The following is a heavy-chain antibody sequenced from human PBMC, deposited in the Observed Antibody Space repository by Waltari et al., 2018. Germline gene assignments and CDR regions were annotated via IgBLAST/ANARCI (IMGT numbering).Heavy chain of an antibody. CDR1: GYTFTSYG. D-gene: IGHD3-9*01. V-gene: IGHV1-18*04. Sequence: QVQLVQSVAEVKKPGPSVKVSCKASGYTFTSYGIGWVRPDPGQGLEWMGWISTYNGNTNYAQNLQGRVTMTTDTSTSTAYMELRSLRSDDTAMYYCARDRRDYDILTGYFDHYGMDVWGQGTTVTVSS. J-gene: IGHJ6*02. CDR3: ARDRRDYDILTGYFDHYGMDV. CDR2: ISTYNGNT.